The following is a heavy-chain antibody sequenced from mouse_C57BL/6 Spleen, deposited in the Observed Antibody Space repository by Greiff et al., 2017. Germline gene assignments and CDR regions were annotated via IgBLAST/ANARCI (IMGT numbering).Heavy chain of an antibody. CDR1: GYTFTDYY. V-gene: IGHV1-76*01. J-gene: IGHJ2*01. Sequence: VQRVESGAELVRPGASVKLSCKASGYTFTDYYINWVKQRPGQGLEWIARIYPGSGNTYYNEKFKGKATLTAEKSSSTAYMQLSSLTSEDSAVYFCAREVLSNYFDYWGQGTTLTVSS. CDR2: IYPGSGNT. CDR3: AREVLSNYFDY. D-gene: IGHD2-5*01.